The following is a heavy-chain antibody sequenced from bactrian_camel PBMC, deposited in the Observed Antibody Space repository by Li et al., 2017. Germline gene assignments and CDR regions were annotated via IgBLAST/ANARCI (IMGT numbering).Heavy chain of an antibody. CDR1: GFFFSSYW. Sequence: VQLVESGGGLVQPGGSLRLSCAASGFFFSSYWMYWVRQAPGKGLEWVSTISAFGDSTYYAESLKGRFTISRDNARNTVSLEMNSLKPEDTAMYFCANLGSGISRLWGQGTQVTVS. J-gene: IGHJ4*01. CDR2: ISAFGDST. V-gene: IGHV3S1*01. D-gene: IGHD1*01. CDR3: ANLGSGISRL.